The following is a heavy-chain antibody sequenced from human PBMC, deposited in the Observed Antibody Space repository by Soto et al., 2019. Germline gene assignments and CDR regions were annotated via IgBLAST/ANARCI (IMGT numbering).Heavy chain of an antibody. V-gene: IGHV2-70*01. CDR1: GFSLSTSGMC. J-gene: IGHJ6*02. CDR2: IDWDDDK. CDR3: ARTIKEAPYYYYGMDV. Sequence: SGPTLVNPTQTLTLTCTFSGFSLSTSGMCVSWIRQPPGKALEWLALIDWDDDKYYSTSLKTRLTISKDTSKNQVVLTMTNMDTVDTATYYCARTIKEAPYYYYGMDVWGQGTTVTVSS.